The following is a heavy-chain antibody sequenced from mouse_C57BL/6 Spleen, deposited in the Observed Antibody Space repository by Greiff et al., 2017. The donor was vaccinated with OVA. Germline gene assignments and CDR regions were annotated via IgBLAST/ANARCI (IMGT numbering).Heavy chain of an antibody. D-gene: IGHD1-1*01. V-gene: IGHV1-82*01. Sequence: VQLKESGPELVKPGASVKISCKASGYAFSSSWMNWVKQRPGKGLEWIGRIYPGDGDTNYNGKFKGKATLTADKSSSTAYMQLSSLTSEDSAVYFCARWNYYGSSPYAMDYWGQGTSVTVSS. J-gene: IGHJ4*01. CDR2: IYPGDGDT. CDR3: ARWNYYGSSPYAMDY. CDR1: GYAFSSSW.